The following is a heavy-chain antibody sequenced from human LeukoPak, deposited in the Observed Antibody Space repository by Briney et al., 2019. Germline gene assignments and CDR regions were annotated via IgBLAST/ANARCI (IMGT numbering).Heavy chain of an antibody. CDR3: AKLPGGDYAVLDY. CDR2: ISDTGGRT. D-gene: IGHD4-17*01. J-gene: IGHJ4*02. CDR1: GITLSNYG. Sequence: GGSLRLSCAVSGITLSNYGMTWVRQAPGKGLEWVAGISDTGGRTNYADSVKGRFTISRDNPKNTLYLQMNSLRAEDTAVYYCAKLPGGDYAVLDYWGQGTLVTVSS. V-gene: IGHV3-23*01.